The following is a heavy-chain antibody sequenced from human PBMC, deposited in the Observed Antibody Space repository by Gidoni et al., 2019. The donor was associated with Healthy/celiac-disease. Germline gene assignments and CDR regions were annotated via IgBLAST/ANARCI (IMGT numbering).Heavy chain of an antibody. V-gene: IGHV3-23*01. CDR2: ISGSGGST. CDR3: AKESSSSWYRGDYFDY. CDR1: GFTFSRYA. D-gene: IGHD6-13*01. J-gene: IGHJ4*02. Sequence: EVQLLESGGGLVQPAGSLRLSCAASGFTFSRYAMSWVRQAPGKGLEWVSAISGSGGSTYYADSVKGRFTISRDNSKNTLYLQMNSLRAEDTAVYYCAKESSSSWYRGDYFDYWGQGTLVTVSS.